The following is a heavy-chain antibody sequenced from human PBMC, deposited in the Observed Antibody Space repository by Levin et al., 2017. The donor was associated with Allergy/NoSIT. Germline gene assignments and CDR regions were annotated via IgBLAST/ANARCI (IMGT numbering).Heavy chain of an antibody. CDR3: ARDSAIQHYYYYMDV. CDR1: GFTFSSYA. Sequence: GGSLRLSCAASGFTFSSYAMHWVRQAPGKGLEWVALISYDGGTKYYADSVKGRFTISRDNAKNSLYLQMNSLRAEDTAVYYCARDSAIQHYYYYMDVWGKGTTVTVSS. J-gene: IGHJ6*03. V-gene: IGHV3-30-3*01. CDR2: ISYDGGTK. D-gene: IGHD2-2*01.